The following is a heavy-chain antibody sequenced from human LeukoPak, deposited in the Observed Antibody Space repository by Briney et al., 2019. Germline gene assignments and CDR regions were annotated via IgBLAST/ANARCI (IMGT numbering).Heavy chain of an antibody. D-gene: IGHD6-13*01. Sequence: PSETLSLTYTVSGGSISSYYWSWIRQPPGKGLEWIGYIYYSGSTIYNPSLKSRVTMSVDTSKNQFSLKLTSVTAADTAVYYCASQLRSSGYPLDYWGQGTLVTVSS. V-gene: IGHV4-59*01. J-gene: IGHJ4*02. CDR1: GGSISSYY. CDR2: IYYSGST. CDR3: ASQLRSSGYPLDY.